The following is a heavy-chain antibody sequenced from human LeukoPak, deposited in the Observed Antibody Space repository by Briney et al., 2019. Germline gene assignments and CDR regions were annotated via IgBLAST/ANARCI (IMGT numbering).Heavy chain of an antibody. V-gene: IGHV3-33*06. D-gene: IGHD6-19*01. CDR2: IWYDGSNK. Sequence: GRSLRLSCAASGFTFSSYGMHWVRQAPGKGLEWVAVIWYDGSNKYYADSVKGRFTISRDNSKNTLYLQMNSLRAEDTAVYYCAKAFDSSGWYGYGSSGTNSWGQGTLVTVSS. J-gene: IGHJ4*02. CDR1: GFTFSSYG. CDR3: AKAFDSSGWYGYGSSGTNS.